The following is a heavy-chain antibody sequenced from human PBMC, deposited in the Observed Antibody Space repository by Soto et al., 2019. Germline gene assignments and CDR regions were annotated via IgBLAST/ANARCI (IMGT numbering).Heavy chain of an antibody. CDR1: GFSLSNARMG. CDR2: IFSNDEK. CDR3: ARIRYSYGYSFDY. J-gene: IGHJ4*02. Sequence: QVTLKESGPVLVKPTETLTLTCTVSGFSLSNARMGVSWIRQPPGKALEWLAHIFSNDEKSYSTSLKSMLTISKDTSKSQVVLTMTNMDPVDTATYYCARIRYSYGYSFDYWGQGTLVTVSS. V-gene: IGHV2-26*01. D-gene: IGHD5-18*01.